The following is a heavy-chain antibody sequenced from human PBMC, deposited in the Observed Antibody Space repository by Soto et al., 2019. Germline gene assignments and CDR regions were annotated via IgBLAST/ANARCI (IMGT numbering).Heavy chain of an antibody. V-gene: IGHV3-7*01. D-gene: IGHD3-10*01. CDR1: RFTFGSYW. CDR3: AAGFPPDF. CDR2: IKGDGSEK. Sequence: EVLLVESGGGLVQPGGSLTLSCAASRFTFGSYWMNWVRQAPGKGLEWVANIKGDGSEKYYVDSVEGRFTISRDNTKNSLYLQMNSLRVEDPAVYYCAAGFPPDFWGQGTLVTVSS. J-gene: IGHJ4*02.